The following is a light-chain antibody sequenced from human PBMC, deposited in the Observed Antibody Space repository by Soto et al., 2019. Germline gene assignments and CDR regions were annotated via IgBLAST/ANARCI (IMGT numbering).Light chain of an antibody. CDR3: QQYHIYSGT. V-gene: IGKV1-5*03. Sequence: DIQMTQSPSTLSASVGDRVTITCRASQTTDSWLALYQQRPGKPTNLLIYKASTLASGVPSRFSGSGSGTEFTLTINSLQPDDFATYYCQQYHIYSGTFGQGTKVDIK. J-gene: IGKJ1*01. CDR2: KAS. CDR1: QTTDSW.